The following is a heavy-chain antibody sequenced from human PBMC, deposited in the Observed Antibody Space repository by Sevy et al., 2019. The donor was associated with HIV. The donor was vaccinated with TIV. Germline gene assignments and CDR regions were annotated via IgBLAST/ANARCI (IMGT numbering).Heavy chain of an antibody. D-gene: IGHD2-15*01. J-gene: IGHJ4*02. CDR1: GGSFSGYY. CDR3: AIRSGGHYFDY. Sequence: SETLSLTCAVYGGSFSGYYWSWIRQPPGKGLEWIAEISHSGSTNYNPSPKSGVTISVATSKNQFSLKLSSVTAADTAVYYCAIRSGGHYFDYWGQGTLVTVSS. V-gene: IGHV4-34*01. CDR2: ISHSGST.